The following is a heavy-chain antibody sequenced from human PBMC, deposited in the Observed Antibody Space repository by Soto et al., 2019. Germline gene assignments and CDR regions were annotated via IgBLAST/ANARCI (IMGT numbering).Heavy chain of an antibody. CDR3: AAEVRYAFIN. V-gene: IGHV3-23*01. CDR2: ITNTGAVT. Sequence: GGSLRLSCEASGFTFPTHAMGWVRQAPGKGLEWVSTITNTGAVTHFVDSVKGRFSISRDNSKNTLFLEMSSLRVEDTALYFCAAEVRYAFINWRQGNLVTVSS. CDR1: GFTFPTHA. J-gene: IGHJ4*02. D-gene: IGHD2-2*01.